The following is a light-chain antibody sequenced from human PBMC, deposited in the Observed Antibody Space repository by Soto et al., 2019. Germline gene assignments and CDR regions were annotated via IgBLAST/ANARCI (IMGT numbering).Light chain of an antibody. V-gene: IGLV7-43*01. CDR2: STS. Sequence: QAVVTQEPSLTVSPGGTGTLTCASSTGAVTSGYYPNSFQQRPGQAPRSLIHSTSIKHSWTPARFSGSLLGGKGALTLSSVQPEDEAEYYCLLYYDGAQVFGGGTKLTVL. J-gene: IGLJ2*01. CDR1: TGAVTSGYY. CDR3: LLYYDGAQV.